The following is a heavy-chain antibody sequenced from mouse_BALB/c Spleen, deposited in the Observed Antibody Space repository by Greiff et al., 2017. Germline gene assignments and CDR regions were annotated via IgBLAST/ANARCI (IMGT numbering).Heavy chain of an antibody. CDR1: GFSLTSYG. V-gene: IGHV2-2*01. Sequence: QVQLQQSGPGLVQPSQSLSITCTVSGFSLTSYGVHWVRQSPGKGLEWLGVIWSGGSTDYNAAFISRLSISKDNSKSQVFLKMNSLQTDDTAMYYCARDPYYGNYDAMDYWGQGTSVTVSS. J-gene: IGHJ4*01. D-gene: IGHD2-10*01. CDR3: ARDPYYGNYDAMDY. CDR2: IWSGGST.